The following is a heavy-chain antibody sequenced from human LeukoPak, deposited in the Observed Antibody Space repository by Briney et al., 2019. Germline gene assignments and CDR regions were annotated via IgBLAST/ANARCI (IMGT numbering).Heavy chain of an antibody. CDR3: ARAGYTAMASE. J-gene: IGHJ4*02. D-gene: IGHD5-18*01. CDR2: INHSGST. CDR1: GGSFSGYY. Sequence: KPSETLSLTCAVYGGSFSGYYWSWIRQPPGKGLEWIGEINHSGSTNYNPSLKSRVTISVDTSKNQFSLKLSSVTAADTAVYYCARAGYTAMASEWGQGTLVTVSS. V-gene: IGHV4-34*01.